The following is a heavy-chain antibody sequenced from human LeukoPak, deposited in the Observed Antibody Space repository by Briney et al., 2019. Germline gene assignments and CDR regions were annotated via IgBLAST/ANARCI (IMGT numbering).Heavy chain of an antibody. CDR3: ARENYFDY. CDR1: GFTFSRFW. V-gene: IGHV3-7*04. Sequence: GGSLRLSCAASGFTFSRFWMGWVRQAPGKGLEWVANIKPDGSEKTYGDSVRGRFTISRDNARNSLSLQMNSLRVEDTAVYYCARENYFDYWGQGTLVTVSS. CDR2: IKPDGSEK. J-gene: IGHJ4*02.